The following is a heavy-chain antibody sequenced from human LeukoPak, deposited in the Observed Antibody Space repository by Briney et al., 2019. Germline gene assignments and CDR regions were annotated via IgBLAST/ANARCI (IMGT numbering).Heavy chain of an antibody. CDR3: ARDRNADY. Sequence: PGGSLRLSCAASGFTVSSNYMNWVRQAPGKGLEWVSSISSSSSYIYYADSVKGRFTISRDNAKNSLYLQMNSLRAEDTAVYYCARDRNADYWGQGTLVTVSS. J-gene: IGHJ4*02. V-gene: IGHV3-21*01. CDR1: GFTVSSNY. CDR2: ISSSSSYI.